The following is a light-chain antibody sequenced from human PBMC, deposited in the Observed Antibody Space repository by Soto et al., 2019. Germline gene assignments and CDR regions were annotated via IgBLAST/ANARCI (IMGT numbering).Light chain of an antibody. Sequence: QSVLAQPASVSGSPGQSITISCTGASGYVGTYSLVSWYQQRPGKAPKVVIYEGHKRPSGVPDRFSGSTSVNTASLTISGLQTDDEADYSCCLYVGATTYVFGTGTKVTVL. CDR3: CLYVGATTYV. J-gene: IGLJ1*01. CDR2: EGH. CDR1: SGYVGTYSL. V-gene: IGLV2-23*01.